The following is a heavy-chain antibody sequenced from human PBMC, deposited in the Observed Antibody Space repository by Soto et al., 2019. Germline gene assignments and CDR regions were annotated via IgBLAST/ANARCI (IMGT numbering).Heavy chain of an antibody. D-gene: IGHD2-15*01. V-gene: IGHV1-69*02. J-gene: IGHJ3*02. CDR1: GGTFSSYT. CDR2: IIPILGIA. Sequence: SVKVSCKASGGTFSSYTISWVRQAPGQGLEWMGRIIPILGIANYAQKFQGRVTITADKSTSTAYMELSSLRSEDTAVYYCARRDCSGGSCYVDAFDIWGQGTMVTVSS. CDR3: ARRDCSGGSCYVDAFDI.